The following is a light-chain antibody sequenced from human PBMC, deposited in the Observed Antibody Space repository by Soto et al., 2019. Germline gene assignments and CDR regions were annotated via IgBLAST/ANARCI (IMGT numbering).Light chain of an antibody. V-gene: IGLV1-47*01. Sequence: SVLTQPPSASGTPGQRVTISCSGSSSNIGSNYVYWYQQLPGTAPKLLIYRNNQRPSGVPDRFSGSKSGTSASLAISGLRYEDEAEYDCAAWDDSLSGPVFGGGTKLTVL. J-gene: IGLJ2*01. CDR2: RNN. CDR1: SSNIGSNY. CDR3: AAWDDSLSGPV.